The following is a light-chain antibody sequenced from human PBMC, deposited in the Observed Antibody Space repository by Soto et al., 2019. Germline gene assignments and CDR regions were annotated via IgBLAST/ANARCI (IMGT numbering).Light chain of an antibody. V-gene: IGKV1-39*01. CDR3: QQTFNTLSIT. CDR2: AAS. CDR1: QSISRY. J-gene: IGKJ5*01. Sequence: DTQMTQSPSSLPASAGDRVTITCRGSQSISRYLNWYQQKPGKAPKLLIYAASNLQSGVPSRFSGSGSGTDFTLTISSLQPEDFATYYCQQTFNTLSITFGQGTRLEIK.